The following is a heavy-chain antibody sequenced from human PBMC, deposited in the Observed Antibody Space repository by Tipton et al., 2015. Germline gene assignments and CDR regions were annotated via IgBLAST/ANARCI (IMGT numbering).Heavy chain of an antibody. J-gene: IGHJ4*02. D-gene: IGHD1-1*01. Sequence: LRLSCNVSGGSISSYYWSWIRQPPGKGLEWFGFIYYSGSTNYNPSLKSRVTISVDTSKNQFSLKLRSVTAADTAVYYCARLRVAPTGGGFDYWGQGTLVTVSS. V-gene: IGHV4-59*01. CDR1: GGSISSYY. CDR3: ARLRVAPTGGGFDY. CDR2: IYYSGST.